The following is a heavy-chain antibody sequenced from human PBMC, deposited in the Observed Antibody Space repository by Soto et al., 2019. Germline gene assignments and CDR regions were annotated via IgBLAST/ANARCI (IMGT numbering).Heavy chain of an antibody. V-gene: IGHV3-13*01. CDR2: IGTAGDT. Sequence: PGGSLRLSCAASGFTFSSYDMHWVRQATGKGLEWVSAIGTAGDTYYPGSVKGRFTISRENAKNSLYLQMNSLRAGDTAVYYCARLNYYYYYMDVWGKGTTVTVS. CDR1: GFTFSSYD. CDR3: ARLNYYYYYMDV. J-gene: IGHJ6*03.